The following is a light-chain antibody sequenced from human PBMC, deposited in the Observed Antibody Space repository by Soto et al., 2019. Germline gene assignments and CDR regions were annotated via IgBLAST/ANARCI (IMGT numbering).Light chain of an antibody. J-gene: IGLJ3*02. V-gene: IGLV2-23*02. CDR2: GVT. Sequence: QSALTQPPSASGSPGQSVAISCTGTSSDVGGYNSVSWYQQHPGKAPKFVIYGVTGRPSGVSNRFSGSKSGNTASLTISGLQAEDEADYYCCSYAGNSTYVFGGGTKLTVL. CDR1: SSDVGGYNS. CDR3: CSYAGNSTYV.